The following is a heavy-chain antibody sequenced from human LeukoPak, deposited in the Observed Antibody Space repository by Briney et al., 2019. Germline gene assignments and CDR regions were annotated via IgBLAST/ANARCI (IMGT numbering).Heavy chain of an antibody. CDR3: ARGTRSAGAFDI. J-gene: IGHJ3*02. Sequence: GGSLRLSCAASGFTFSSYSMNWVRQAPGKGLEWVSSISSSSSYIYYADSVKGRFTISRDNAKNSLYLQMNSLRAEDTAAYYCARGTRSAGAFDIWGQGTMVTVSS. CDR2: ISSSSSYI. CDR1: GFTFSSYS. D-gene: IGHD1-1*01. V-gene: IGHV3-21*01.